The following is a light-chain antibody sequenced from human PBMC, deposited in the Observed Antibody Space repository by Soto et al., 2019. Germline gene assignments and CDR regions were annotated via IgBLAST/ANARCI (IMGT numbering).Light chain of an antibody. Sequence: QSALTQPASVSGSPGQSITISCTGTSSDVGGYNYVSWYQQHPGKAPKLMIYEVSNRPSGVPNRFSGSKSGNTASLTISGLQAEDEADYYCSSYTSSSTPYYVFGTGTKLTVL. V-gene: IGLV2-14*01. CDR2: EVS. CDR3: SSYTSSSTPYYV. J-gene: IGLJ1*01. CDR1: SSDVGGYNY.